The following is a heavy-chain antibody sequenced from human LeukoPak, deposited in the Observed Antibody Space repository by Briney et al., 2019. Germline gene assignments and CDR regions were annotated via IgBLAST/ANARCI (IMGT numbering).Heavy chain of an antibody. CDR1: GFTFSSYC. V-gene: IGHV4-34*01. Sequence: GSLRLSCAASGFTFSSYCMNWVRQAPGKGLEWIGEINHSGSTNYNPSLKSRVTISVDTSKNQFSLKLSSVTAADTAVYYCARGRGYYDSSGYFHFDYWGQGTLVTVSS. CDR3: ARGRGYYDSSGYFHFDY. J-gene: IGHJ4*02. CDR2: INHSGST. D-gene: IGHD3-22*01.